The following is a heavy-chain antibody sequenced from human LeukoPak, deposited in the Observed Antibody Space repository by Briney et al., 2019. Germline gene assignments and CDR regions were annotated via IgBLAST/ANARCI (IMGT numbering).Heavy chain of an antibody. V-gene: IGHV3-21*01. D-gene: IGHD3-9*01. CDR3: ARDPLRYLRVGHYDY. J-gene: IGHJ4*02. Sequence: GGSLRLSCAASGFTFSSSAMNWVRQVPGKGLEWVSSIDYDSSHIYYAASVRGRFTISRDNARNSVYLQMNRLRVEDTAVYYCARDPLRYLRVGHYDYRGQGTLVAVSS. CDR1: GFTFSSSA. CDR2: IDYDSSHI.